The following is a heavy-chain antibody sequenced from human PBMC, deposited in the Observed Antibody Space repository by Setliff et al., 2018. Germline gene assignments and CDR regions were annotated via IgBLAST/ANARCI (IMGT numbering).Heavy chain of an antibody. V-gene: IGHV3-72*01. CDR3: TRTPCSSSRCLSQLDY. Sequence: GSLRLSCAASGFTFSRSAIHWVRQAPGKGLEWVGRFRDKASGYTTEYAASVKGRFTISRDDSKNSRDLQMSSLKTEDTAVYYCTRTPCSSSRCLSQLDYWSQGALVTVSS. CDR1: GFTFSRSA. J-gene: IGHJ4*02. D-gene: IGHD2-2*01. CDR2: FRDKASGYTT.